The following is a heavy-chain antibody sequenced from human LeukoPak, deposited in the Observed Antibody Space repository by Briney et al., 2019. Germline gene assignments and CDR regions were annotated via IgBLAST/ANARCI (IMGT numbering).Heavy chain of an antibody. Sequence: PGGSLRLSCVASGVTLSSYGMHCIRHGGTNQYNADSLKGRFTVSRDNSQNTLYLQMNTLRAEDTAAYYCATAFGTGAPFEYWGQGTLVTVSS. V-gene: IGHV3-30*02. J-gene: IGHJ4*02. CDR3: ATAFGTGAPFEY. D-gene: IGHD2-8*02. CDR2: IRHGGTNQ. CDR1: GVTLSSYG.